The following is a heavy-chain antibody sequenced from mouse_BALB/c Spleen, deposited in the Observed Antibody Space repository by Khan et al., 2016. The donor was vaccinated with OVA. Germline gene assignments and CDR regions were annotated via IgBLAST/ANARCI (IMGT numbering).Heavy chain of an antibody. CDR3: ARRGYDFFAY. CDR2: IYPGDGDT. D-gene: IGHD2-14*01. J-gene: IGHJ3*01. Sequence: QVQLKQSGAELVRPGPSVSISCNISGYAFSNYWMNWVKQRPGQGLEWLGQIYPGDGDTNYNGEFKGKATLTADKSSNTAYMHLSSLTAEESAVYFCARRGYDFFAYWGQGTLVTVSA. V-gene: IGHV1-80*01. CDR1: GYAFSNYW.